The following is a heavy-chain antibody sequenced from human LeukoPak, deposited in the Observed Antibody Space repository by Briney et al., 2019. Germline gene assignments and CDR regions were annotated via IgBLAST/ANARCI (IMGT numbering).Heavy chain of an antibody. V-gene: IGHV4-4*02. CDR3: ASLYCSSTSCYLFH. CDR2: IYDSGST. D-gene: IGHD2-2*01. J-gene: IGHJ4*02. CDR1: GGSISSSNW. Sequence: SETLSLTCAVSGGSISSSNWWSWVRQPPGKGLEWIGEIYDSGSTNYNPSLKSRVNISVDTSKNQFSLKLSSVTAADTALYYCASLYCSSTSCYLFHWGQGTLVTVSS.